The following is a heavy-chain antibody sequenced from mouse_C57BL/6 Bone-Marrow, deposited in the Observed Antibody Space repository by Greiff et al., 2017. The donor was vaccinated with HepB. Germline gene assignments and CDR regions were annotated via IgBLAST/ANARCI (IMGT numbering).Heavy chain of an antibody. Sequence: VQLQQSGAELAKPGASVKLSCKASGYTFTSYWMHWVKQRPGQGLEWIGYINPSSGYTKYNQKFKDKATLTADKSSSTAYMQLSSLTYADSAVYYCARYPPYYSNWAWFAYWGQGTLVTVSA. CDR2: INPSSGYT. CDR1: GYTFTSYW. D-gene: IGHD2-5*01. CDR3: ARYPPYYSNWAWFAY. J-gene: IGHJ3*01. V-gene: IGHV1-7*01.